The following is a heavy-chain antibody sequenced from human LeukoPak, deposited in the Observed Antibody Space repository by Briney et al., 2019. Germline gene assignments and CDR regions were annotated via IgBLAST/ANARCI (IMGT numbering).Heavy chain of an antibody. D-gene: IGHD3-10*01. J-gene: IGHJ4*02. CDR3: VNNYDSGSRYFDY. CDR1: GFTFSDYV. V-gene: IGHV3-64D*09. Sequence: GGSLRLSCSASGFTFSDYVMYWVRQAPGKGLEHVSAISSNGGTTYYADSVKGRFTISRDNSKNTLYLQMRSLRAQDTAVYYCVNNYDSGSRYFDYWGQGTLVTVSS. CDR2: ISSNGGTT.